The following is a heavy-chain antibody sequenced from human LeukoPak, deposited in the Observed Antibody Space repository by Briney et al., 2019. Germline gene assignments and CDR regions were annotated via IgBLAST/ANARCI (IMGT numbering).Heavy chain of an antibody. CDR2: INHSGST. J-gene: IGHJ4*02. V-gene: IGHV4-34*01. D-gene: IGHD3-9*01. Sequence: KPSETLSLTRAVYGGSLSGYYWSWIRQPPGKGLEWTGEINHSGSTNYNPSLKSLVTISVDTSKNQFSLKLSSVTAADTAVYYCARGGPPYYDILTETLDYWGQGTLVTVSS. CDR3: ARGGPPYYDILTETLDY. CDR1: GGSLSGYY.